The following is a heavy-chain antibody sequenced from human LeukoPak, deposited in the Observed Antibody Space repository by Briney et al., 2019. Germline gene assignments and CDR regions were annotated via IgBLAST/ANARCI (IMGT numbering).Heavy chain of an antibody. D-gene: IGHD6-13*01. CDR2: MNTVDGNT. Sequence: ASVKVSCKASGGSFRSYVITWVRQAPGQSLEWMGWMNTVDGNTKYSQKFQGRVTMTRDTSASTAHMELSSLRSEDTAVYYCANCMWAPGTFYYYGMDVWGQGTTVTVSS. J-gene: IGHJ6*02. CDR1: GGSFRSYV. V-gene: IGHV1-3*04. CDR3: ANCMWAPGTFYYYGMDV.